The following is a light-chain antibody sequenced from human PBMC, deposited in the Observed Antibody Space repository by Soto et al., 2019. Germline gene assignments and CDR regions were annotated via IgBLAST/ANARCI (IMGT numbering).Light chain of an antibody. CDR1: SSDVGGYNY. CDR2: EVS. Sequence: QSVLTQAASVSGCPGQSITISCTGSSSDVGGYNYVSWYQQHPGKAPKLMIYEVSNRPSGISNRFSGSKSGNTASLTFSGLQAEDEADYYCSSYTSSSTLVFGGGTQLTVL. J-gene: IGLJ2*01. V-gene: IGLV2-14*01. CDR3: SSYTSSSTLV.